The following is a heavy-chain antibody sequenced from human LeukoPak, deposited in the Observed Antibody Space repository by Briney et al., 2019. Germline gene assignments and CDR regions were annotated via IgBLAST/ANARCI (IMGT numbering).Heavy chain of an antibody. V-gene: IGHV3-74*01. CDR2: INSDGSST. CDR3: AKGKKITVAGLFDC. J-gene: IGHJ4*02. D-gene: IGHD6-19*01. CDR1: GFTFSIYW. Sequence: GGSLRLSCAASGFTFSIYWMHWVRQAPGKGLVWVSRINSDGSSTSYADSVKGRFTISRDNAKNSLYLHMNSLSAEDTALYYCAKGKKITVAGLFDCWGQGTLVTVSS.